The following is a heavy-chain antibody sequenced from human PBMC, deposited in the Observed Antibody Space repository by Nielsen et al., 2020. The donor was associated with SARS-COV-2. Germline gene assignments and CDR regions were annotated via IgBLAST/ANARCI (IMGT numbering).Heavy chain of an antibody. CDR1: GFTFSSYA. CDR3: ARPQDAEYYDSSGGMDV. V-gene: IGHV3-30-3*01. J-gene: IGHJ6*02. D-gene: IGHD3-22*01. CDR2: ISYDGSNK. Sequence: GESLKISCAASGFTFSSYAMHWVRQAPGKGLEWVAVISYDGSNKYYADSVKGRFTISRDNSKNTLYLQMNSLRAEDTAVYYCARPQDAEYYDSSGGMDVWGQGTTVTVSS.